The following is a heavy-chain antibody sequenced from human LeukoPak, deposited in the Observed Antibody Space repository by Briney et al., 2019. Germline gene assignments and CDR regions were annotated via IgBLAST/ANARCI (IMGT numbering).Heavy chain of an antibody. J-gene: IGHJ4*02. Sequence: SETLSLTCTFCGDSIINYYWSWLRQPPGKGLEWIAYIYSNGETNYDTSLKSLVTISLDTSKKQLSLKVRSVTAADTAVYYCASLGGSGSWNFGYWGQGTLVTVS. V-gene: IGHV4-59*01. CDR2: IYSNGET. D-gene: IGHD3-10*01. CDR3: ASLGGSGSWNFGY. CDR1: GDSIINYY.